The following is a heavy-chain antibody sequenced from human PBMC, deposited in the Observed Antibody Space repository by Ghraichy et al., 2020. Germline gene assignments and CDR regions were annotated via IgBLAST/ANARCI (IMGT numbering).Heavy chain of an antibody. CDR1: GFIFSNFA. Sequence: GGSLRLSCVGSGFIFSNFALHWVRQAPGKGLEWVAFTSYDGSKTYYADSVKGRFTVSRDNSKNTLYLQMNSLRREDTAVFYCARAPGPRSTPRDWGQGSLVVVTS. J-gene: IGHJ1*01. V-gene: IGHV3-30*04. CDR2: TSYDGSKT. CDR3: ARAPGPRSTPRD.